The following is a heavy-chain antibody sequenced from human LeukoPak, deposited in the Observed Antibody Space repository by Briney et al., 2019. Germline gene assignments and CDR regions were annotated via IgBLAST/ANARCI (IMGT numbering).Heavy chain of an antibody. CDR2: ISGSFGST. Sequence: GGSLRLSCAASGFTLCGYAMSWVRQAPGKGLEWVSAISGSFGSTYYADSVKGRFTISRDNSKNTLYLQMNSLRAEDTAVYYCAKDQEFYFYYYMDVWGKGTTVTVSS. CDR1: GFTLCGYA. V-gene: IGHV3-23*01. J-gene: IGHJ6*03. CDR3: AKDQEFYFYYYMDV.